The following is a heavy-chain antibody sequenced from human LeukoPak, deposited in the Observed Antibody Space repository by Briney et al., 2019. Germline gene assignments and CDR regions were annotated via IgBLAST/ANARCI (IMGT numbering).Heavy chain of an antibody. D-gene: IGHD1-26*01. CDR3: ARTKWELGSAAFDI. Sequence: ASVRVSCKASGYTSTSYAMNWVRQAPGQGLEWRGWINTNTGNPTYAQGFTGRFVFSLDTSVSTAYLQISSLKAEDTAVYYCARTKWELGSAAFDIWGQGTMVTVSS. J-gene: IGHJ3*02. V-gene: IGHV7-4-1*02. CDR1: GYTSTSYA. CDR2: INTNTGNP.